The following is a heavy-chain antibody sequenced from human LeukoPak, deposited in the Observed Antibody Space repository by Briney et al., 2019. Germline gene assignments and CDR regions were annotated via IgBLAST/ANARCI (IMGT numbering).Heavy chain of an antibody. V-gene: IGHV1-18*01. CDR3: ARWVDSSVAGNYYYYGMDV. J-gene: IGHJ6*02. D-gene: IGHD6-19*01. CDR1: GYTFTSYG. CDR2: ISAYNGNT. Sequence: ASVKVSCKASGYTFTSYGISWVRQAPGQGLEWMGWISAYNGNTNYAQKLQGRVTMTIDTSTSTAYMELRSLRSDDTAVYYCARWVDSSVAGNYYYYGMDVWGQGTTVTVSS.